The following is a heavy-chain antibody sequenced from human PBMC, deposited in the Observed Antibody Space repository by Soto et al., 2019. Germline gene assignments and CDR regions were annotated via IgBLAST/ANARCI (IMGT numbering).Heavy chain of an antibody. CDR2: IYYSGST. J-gene: IGHJ4*02. CDR1: GGSISSSSYY. D-gene: IGHD5-12*01. CDR3: ARSLLNIVASPIDY. V-gene: IGHV4-39*01. Sequence: SETLFLTCTVSGGSISSSSYYWGWIRQPPGKGLEWIGSIYYSGSTYYNPSLKSRVTISVDTSKNQFSLKLSSVTAADTAVYYCARSLLNIVASPIDYWGQGTLVTVSS.